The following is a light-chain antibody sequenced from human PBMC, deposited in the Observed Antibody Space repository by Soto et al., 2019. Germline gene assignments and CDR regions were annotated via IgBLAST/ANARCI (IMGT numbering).Light chain of an antibody. CDR2: DAS. Sequence: EIVLTQSPATLSLSPGGRATLSCRASQSVTNLAWYQHKPGQAPRLLIYDASNRATGIPVRFSGSGSGTGFTLTSSSLEPEDFAVYYCQQRTSFGGGTKVEIK. CDR1: QSVTN. J-gene: IGKJ4*01. V-gene: IGKV3-11*01. CDR3: QQRTS.